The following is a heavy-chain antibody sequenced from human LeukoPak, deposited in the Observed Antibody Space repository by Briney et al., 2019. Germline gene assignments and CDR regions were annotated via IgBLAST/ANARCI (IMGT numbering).Heavy chain of an antibody. D-gene: IGHD3-10*01. J-gene: IGHJ4*02. CDR3: ARDGVVRGAPDY. CDR1: GGSISSYY. V-gene: IGHV4-59*12. Sequence: PSETLSLTCTVSGGSISSYYWSWIRQPPGKGLEWIGYIYYSGSTNYNPSLKSRVTISVDTSKNQFSLKLSSVTAADTAVYYCARDGVVRGAPDYWGQGTLVTVSS. CDR2: IYYSGST.